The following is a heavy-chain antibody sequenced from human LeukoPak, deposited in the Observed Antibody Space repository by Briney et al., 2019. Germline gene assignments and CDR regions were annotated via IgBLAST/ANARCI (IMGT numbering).Heavy chain of an antibody. CDR1: GFTFSDFP. J-gene: IGHJ4*02. CDR3: ATYRQIQVPFEF. CDR2: IFPSSVEI. V-gene: IGHV3-23*01. D-gene: IGHD5-18*01. Sequence: GGSLRLSCAASGFTFSDFPMIWVRQAPGKGLEWVSTIFPSSVEIHYADPVKGRFTISRDNSRSTLSLQMDSLRAEDTATYYCATYRQIQVPFEFWGQGTLVTVSS.